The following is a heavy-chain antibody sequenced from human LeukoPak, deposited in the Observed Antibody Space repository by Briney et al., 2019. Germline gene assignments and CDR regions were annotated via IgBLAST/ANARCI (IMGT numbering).Heavy chain of an antibody. CDR3: ARVYGDYGIYYYYYYGMDV. D-gene: IGHD4-17*01. CDR2: ISSSSSYI. J-gene: IGHJ6*04. CDR1: GFTFSSYS. V-gene: IGHV3-21*01. Sequence: GGSRRLSCAASGFTFSSYSMNWVRQAPGKGLEWVSSISSSSSYIYYADSVKGRFTISRDNAKNSLYLQMNSLRAEDTAVYYCARVYGDYGIYYYYYYGMDVWGKGTTVTVSS.